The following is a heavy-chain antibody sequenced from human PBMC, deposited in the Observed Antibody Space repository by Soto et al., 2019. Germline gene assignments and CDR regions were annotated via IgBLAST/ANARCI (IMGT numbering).Heavy chain of an antibody. D-gene: IGHD2-15*01. CDR3: ARVAQDCSGLSCYTLYYYYYMDV. CDR2: ISSSGSTM. V-gene: IGHV3-11*01. Sequence: GGSLRLSCAASGFTFSDYYMSWIRQAPGKGLEWVSHISSSGSTMYYANSVKGRFTISRDNARKSLYLQINSLRAEDTAVYYCARVAQDCSGLSCYTLYYYYYMDVWGKGTTVTVSS. CDR1: GFTFSDYY. J-gene: IGHJ6*03.